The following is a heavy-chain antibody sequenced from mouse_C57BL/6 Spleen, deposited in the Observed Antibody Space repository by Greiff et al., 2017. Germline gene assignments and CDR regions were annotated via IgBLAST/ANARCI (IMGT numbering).Heavy chain of an antibody. CDR3: AMDGYYGYFDV. V-gene: IGHV1-18*01. D-gene: IGHD2-3*01. J-gene: IGHJ1*03. Sequence: VQLQQSRPELVKPGASVKIPCKASGYTFTDYNMDWVKQSHGKSLEWIGDINPNNGGTIYNQKFKGKATLTVDKSSSTADMELRSLTSEDTAVYYCAMDGYYGYFDVWGTGTTVTVSS. CDR1: GYTFTDYN. CDR2: INPNNGGT.